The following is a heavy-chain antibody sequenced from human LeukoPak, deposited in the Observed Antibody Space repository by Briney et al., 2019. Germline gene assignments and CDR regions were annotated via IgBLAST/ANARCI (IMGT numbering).Heavy chain of an antibody. J-gene: IGHJ3*02. D-gene: IGHD6-19*01. CDR1: GYTFTSYG. CDR3: ARDKAVADFADAFDI. V-gene: IGHV1-18*01. Sequence: GASVKVSCKASGYTFTSYGISWVRQAPGQGLEWMGWISAYNGNTNYAQKLQGRVTMTTDTSTSTAYMELRSLRSDDTAVYYCARDKAVADFADAFDIWGQGTMVTVSS. CDR2: ISAYNGNT.